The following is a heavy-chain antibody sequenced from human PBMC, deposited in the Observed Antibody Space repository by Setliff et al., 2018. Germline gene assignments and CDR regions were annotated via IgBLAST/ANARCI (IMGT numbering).Heavy chain of an antibody. V-gene: IGHV4-59*11. D-gene: IGHD3-22*01. Sequence: SETLSLTCTVSGGSISSHYWSWIRQPPGKGLEWIGSIYHSGSTYYNPSLKSRVTISVDTSKNQFSLKLSSVTAADTAVYYCARLLVVTDAFDIWGQGTMVTVSS. CDR1: GGSISSHY. CDR3: ARLLVVTDAFDI. J-gene: IGHJ3*02. CDR2: IYHSGST.